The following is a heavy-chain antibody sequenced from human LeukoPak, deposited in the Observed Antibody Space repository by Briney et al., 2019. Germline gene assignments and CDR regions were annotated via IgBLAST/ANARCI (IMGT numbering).Heavy chain of an antibody. D-gene: IGHD3-3*01. CDR1: GFTFGDYA. Sequence: GGSLRLSCTASGFTFGDYAMSWVRQAPGKGLEWVGFIRSKAYGGTTEYAASVKGRFTISRDDSKSIAYLQMNSLKTEDTAVYYCTRDPYDFWSGIPEGYFDYWGQGTLVTVSS. J-gene: IGHJ4*02. V-gene: IGHV3-49*04. CDR2: IRSKAYGGTT. CDR3: TRDPYDFWSGIPEGYFDY.